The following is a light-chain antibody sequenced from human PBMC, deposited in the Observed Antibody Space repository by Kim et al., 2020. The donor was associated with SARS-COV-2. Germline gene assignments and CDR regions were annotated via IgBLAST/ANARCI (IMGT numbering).Light chain of an antibody. CDR2: DAS. CDR3: QQYDTYPIT. CDR1: QGVRSH. V-gene: IGKV1-16*01. Sequence: AAEDDRVIITCRASQGVRSHLAWYKQKPGKAPRPLIYDASTLRGGVPSRFSGSGSGTEYTLTITGLQPEDFATYYCQQYDTYPITFGQGTRLEIK. J-gene: IGKJ5*01.